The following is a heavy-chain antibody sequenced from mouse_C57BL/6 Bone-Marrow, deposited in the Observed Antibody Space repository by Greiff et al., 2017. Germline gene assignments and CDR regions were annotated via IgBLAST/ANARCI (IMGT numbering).Heavy chain of an antibody. Sequence: DAGGGLVQPKGSLKLSCAASGFSFNTYAMNWVRQAPGKGLEWVARIRSKSNNYATYYADSVKDRFTISRDDSESMLYLQMNNLKTEDTAMYYCVRRGTFFDVWGTGTTVTVSS. CDR3: VRRGTFFDV. V-gene: IGHV10-1*01. CDR2: IRSKSNNYAT. D-gene: IGHD3-3*01. CDR1: GFSFNTYA. J-gene: IGHJ1*03.